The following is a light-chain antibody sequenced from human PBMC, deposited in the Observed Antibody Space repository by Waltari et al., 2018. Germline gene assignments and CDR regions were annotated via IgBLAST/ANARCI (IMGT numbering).Light chain of an antibody. Sequence: EIVMTQSPATLSVSPGERATLSCRASQSVSSNLAWYQQKPGQAPRLLIYGASTRATGIPARFSGSGSGTEFTLTISSLQPEDIATYSCQQSQGVPFTFGQGTKVELK. V-gene: IGKV3-15*01. CDR3: QQSQGVPFT. J-gene: IGKJ2*01. CDR2: GAS. CDR1: QSVSSN.